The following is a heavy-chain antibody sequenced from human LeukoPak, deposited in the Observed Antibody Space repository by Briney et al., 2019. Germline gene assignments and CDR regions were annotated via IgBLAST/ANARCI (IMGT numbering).Heavy chain of an antibody. Sequence: ASVKVSRKASGGTFSSYAISWVRQAPGQGLEWMGGIIPIFGTANYAQKFQGRVTITTDESTSTAYMELSSLRSEDTAVYYCARSPPDILTGYYNHYFDYWGQGTLVTVSS. D-gene: IGHD3-9*01. CDR2: IIPIFGTA. CDR1: GGTFSSYA. J-gene: IGHJ4*02. CDR3: ARSPPDILTGYYNHYFDY. V-gene: IGHV1-69*05.